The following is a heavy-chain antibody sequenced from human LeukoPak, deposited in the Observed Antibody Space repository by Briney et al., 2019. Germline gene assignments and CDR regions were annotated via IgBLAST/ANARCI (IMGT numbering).Heavy chain of an antibody. J-gene: IGHJ4*02. CDR2: LSGSGGNT. CDR1: GFTFSSYA. D-gene: IGHD3-22*01. Sequence: GGSLRLSCAASGFTFSSYAMSWVRKAPGKGLEWVSTLSGSGGNTYYGDSVRGRVTISRDNSKHTLYLQMNSLRAEDTAVYHCAKGSYYYDSADYFDYWGQGTLVTVSS. CDR3: AKGSYYYDSADYFDY. V-gene: IGHV3-23*01.